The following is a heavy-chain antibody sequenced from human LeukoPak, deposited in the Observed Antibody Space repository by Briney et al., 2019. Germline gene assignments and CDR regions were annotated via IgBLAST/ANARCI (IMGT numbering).Heavy chain of an antibody. Sequence: RGSLRLSCAASGFTFSDHYMSWIRQAPGKGLEWLSYISSSNIYRKYADSVKGRFTISRDNAKNLLYLQMNSLRAEDTAVYYCARGRSGYSGYDYFDYWGQGTLVTVSS. CDR3: ARGRSGYSGYDYFDY. CDR1: GFTFSDHY. D-gene: IGHD5-12*01. CDR2: ISSSNIYR. J-gene: IGHJ4*02. V-gene: IGHV3-11*05.